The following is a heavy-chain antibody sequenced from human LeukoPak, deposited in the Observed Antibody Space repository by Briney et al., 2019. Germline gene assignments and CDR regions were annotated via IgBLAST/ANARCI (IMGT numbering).Heavy chain of an antibody. CDR2: ISSAGSTI. J-gene: IGHJ3*02. V-gene: IGHV3-48*01. CDR1: GFTFSSYT. CDR3: APPEGRDAFDI. Sequence: GGSLRLSCAASGFTFSSYTINWVRQAPGKGLEWVSYISSAGSTIYYADSVKGRFTISRDNSKNTLYLQMNSLRAEDTAVYYCAPPEGRDAFDIWGQGTMVTVSS.